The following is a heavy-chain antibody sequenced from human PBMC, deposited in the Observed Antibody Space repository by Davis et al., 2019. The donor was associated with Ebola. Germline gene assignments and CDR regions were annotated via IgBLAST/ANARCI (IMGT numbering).Heavy chain of an antibody. CDR1: GFIFSTYG. Sequence: GESLKISCAASGFIFSTYGMHWVRQAPGKGLEWVAFIQYDGSNKYYLDSVKGRFTISRDTSNNTLSLQMNSLKTEDTAVYYCTFYGDSTAYWGQGTLVTVSS. D-gene: IGHD4-17*01. CDR2: IQYDGSNK. CDR3: TFYGDSTAY. V-gene: IGHV3-30*02. J-gene: IGHJ4*02.